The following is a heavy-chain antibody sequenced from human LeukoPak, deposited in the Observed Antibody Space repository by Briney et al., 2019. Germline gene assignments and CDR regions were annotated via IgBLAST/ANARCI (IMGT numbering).Heavy chain of an antibody. D-gene: IGHD2-15*01. J-gene: IGHJ6*03. CDR2: IYYSGST. V-gene: IGHV4-39*07. CDR1: GGSISSSSYY. Sequence: SETLSLTCTVSGGSISSSSYYWGWIRQPPGKGLEWIGSIYYSGSTYYNPSLKSRVTISVDTSKNQFSLKLSSVTAADTAVYYCARVDGGYYYMDVRGKGTTVTVSS. CDR3: ARVDGGYYYMDV.